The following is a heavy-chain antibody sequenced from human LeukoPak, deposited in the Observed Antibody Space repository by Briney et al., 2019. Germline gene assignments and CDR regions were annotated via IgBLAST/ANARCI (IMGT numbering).Heavy chain of an antibody. D-gene: IGHD5-12*01. J-gene: IGHJ4*02. V-gene: IGHV3-53*01. CDR3: ARMFGGNYYGYYFDN. CDR2: LYSGGMT. CDR1: GFIVNNYY. Sequence: GGSLRLSCSASGFIVNNYYMTWVRQAPGKGLECVSILYSGGMTYYAGSVKGRFTISADNSKNTVNLQMNSLRVEDTAIYYCARMFGGNYYGYYFDNWGQGSMLTVSS.